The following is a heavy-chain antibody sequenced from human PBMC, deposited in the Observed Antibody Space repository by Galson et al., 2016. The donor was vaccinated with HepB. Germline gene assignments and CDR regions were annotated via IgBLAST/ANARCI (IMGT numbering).Heavy chain of an antibody. V-gene: IGHV3-23*01. CDR1: GPGFKVYG. Sequence: SLRLSCAVSGPGFKVYGMSWVRQAPGKGLQWVSDIDGEGHTTHHADSVKGRFTMSRDNSQDTVYLEMKSVRVEDTAIYYCAIGATGATWRNWGQGTLVTVSS. J-gene: IGHJ4*02. CDR2: IDGEGHTT. CDR3: AIGATGATWRN. D-gene: IGHD1-1*01.